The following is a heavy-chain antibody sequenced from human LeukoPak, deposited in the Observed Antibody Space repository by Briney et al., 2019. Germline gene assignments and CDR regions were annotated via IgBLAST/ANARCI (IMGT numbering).Heavy chain of an antibody. J-gene: IGHJ4*02. V-gene: IGHV3-48*01. Sequence: PGGSLRLSCAASGFTFSNYTMNWVRQAPGKGLEWVSYISSSGSTIYYADSVKGRFTISRDNAKNSLSLQMNSLGAGDTAVYYCARDRYYGSGNYWSWGQGTLVTVSS. CDR3: ARDRYYGSGNYWS. CDR2: ISSSGSTI. D-gene: IGHD3-10*01. CDR1: GFTFSNYT.